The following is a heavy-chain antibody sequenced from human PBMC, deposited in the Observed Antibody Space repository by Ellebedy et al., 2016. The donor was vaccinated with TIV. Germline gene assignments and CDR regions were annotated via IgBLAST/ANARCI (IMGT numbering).Heavy chain of an antibody. CDR3: ARWAYYGSGRLPFLYGMDV. Sequence: GGSLRLXCAASGFTFSSYSMNWVRQAPGKGLERVSYISSSSSYTNYADSVKGRFTISRDNAKNSLYLQMNSLRAEDTAVYYCARWAYYGSGRLPFLYGMDVWGQGTTVTVSS. D-gene: IGHD3-10*01. J-gene: IGHJ6*02. CDR1: GFTFSSYS. CDR2: ISSSSSYT. V-gene: IGHV3-21*05.